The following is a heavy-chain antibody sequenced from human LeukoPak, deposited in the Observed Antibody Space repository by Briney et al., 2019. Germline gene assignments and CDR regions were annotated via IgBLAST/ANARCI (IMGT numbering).Heavy chain of an antibody. V-gene: IGHV3-23*01. Sequence: GGSLRLSCAVSGFTFGSYAMTWVRQAPAKGLEWVSAISGSGGSTYYADSVKGRFTISRDNSKNTLYLQMNTLRAEDTALYYCAKGPAAVRPYYFEYWGQGSLVTVSS. D-gene: IGHD6-6*01. CDR3: AKGPAAVRPYYFEY. CDR2: ISGSGGST. J-gene: IGHJ4*02. CDR1: GFTFGSYA.